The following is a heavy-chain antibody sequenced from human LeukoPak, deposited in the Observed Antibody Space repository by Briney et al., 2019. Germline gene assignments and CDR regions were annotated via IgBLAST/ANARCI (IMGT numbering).Heavy chain of an antibody. CDR3: AKVGAVVVPPFLYYLDY. J-gene: IGHJ4*02. D-gene: IGHD2-2*01. CDR1: GFTFSSYA. CDR2: VSGSGGST. V-gene: IGHV3-23*01. Sequence: GGSLRLSCAASGFTFSSYAMSWVRQAPGKGLEWVSAVSGSGGSTYYADSVKGRFTISRDNSKNTLYLQMNSLRAEDTAVYYCAKVGAVVVPPFLYYLDYWGQGTLVTVSS.